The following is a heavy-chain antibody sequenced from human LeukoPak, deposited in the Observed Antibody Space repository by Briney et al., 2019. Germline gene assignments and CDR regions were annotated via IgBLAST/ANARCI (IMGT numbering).Heavy chain of an antibody. CDR1: GGSISSYY. Sequence: SETLSLTCTVSGGSISSYYWSWIRQPPGKGLEWIGYISYSGSTNYNPSLKSRVTISVDTSKNQFPLKLTSVTAADTAVYYCARHSICFDPWGQGTLVTVSS. CDR3: ARHSICFDP. CDR2: ISYSGST. J-gene: IGHJ5*02. V-gene: IGHV4-59*08.